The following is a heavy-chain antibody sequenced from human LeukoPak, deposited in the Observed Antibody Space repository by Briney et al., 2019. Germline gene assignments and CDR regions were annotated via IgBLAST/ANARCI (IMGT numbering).Heavy chain of an antibody. CDR2: ISSNGGST. CDR1: GFTFSSYA. J-gene: IGHJ4*02. D-gene: IGHD5-18*01. CDR3: ARGYSYGGY. Sequence: GGSLRLSCAASGFTFSSYAMHWVRQAPGKGLEYVSAISSNGGSTYYANSVKGRFTISRDNSKDTLYLQMGSLRAEDTAVYYCARGYSYGGYWGQGTLVTVSS. V-gene: IGHV3-64*01.